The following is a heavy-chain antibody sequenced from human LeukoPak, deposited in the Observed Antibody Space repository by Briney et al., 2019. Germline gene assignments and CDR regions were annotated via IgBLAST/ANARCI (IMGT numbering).Heavy chain of an antibody. CDR3: AKAGVYDSSGYYYYLFY. V-gene: IGHV3-30*18. J-gene: IGHJ4*02. Sequence: PGGSLRLSCAASGFTLSTFGNHWVRQAPGKGLEWVASISSDGNHKYYVGSVEGRFTISRDNSRNTLYLQMNSLRTEDTAVYYCAKAGVYDSSGYYYYLFYSGQGTLVTVPS. CDR1: GFTLSTFG. CDR2: ISSDGNHK. D-gene: IGHD3-22*01.